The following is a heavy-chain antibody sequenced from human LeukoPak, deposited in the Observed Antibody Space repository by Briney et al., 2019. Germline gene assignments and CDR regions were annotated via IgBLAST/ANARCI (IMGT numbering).Heavy chain of an antibody. Sequence: SETLSLTCTVSGGSISNYYWSWIRQPPGKGLGWIGYIYYSGSTNYNPSLKSRVTISVDTSKNQFSLKLSSVTAADTAVYYCARDIRGAPRAFDIWGQGTMVTVSS. CDR1: GGSISNYY. CDR3: ARDIRGAPRAFDI. D-gene: IGHD2-15*01. V-gene: IGHV4-59*01. J-gene: IGHJ3*02. CDR2: IYYSGST.